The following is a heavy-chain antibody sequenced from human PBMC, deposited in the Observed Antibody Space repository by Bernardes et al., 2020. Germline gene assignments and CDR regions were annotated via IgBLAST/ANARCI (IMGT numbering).Heavy chain of an antibody. Sequence: SETLSLTCTVSGGSMSGYYWAWIRQPPGKALEWIGYVYPTGSTNSNPSLKGRVSMSVDTSKNQFSLKMTSMIAADTAVYYCARGEVEQPFDYWGQGTLLTVSS. CDR3: ARGEVEQPFDY. D-gene: IGHD5-18*01. V-gene: IGHV4-59*01. CDR2: VYPTGST. CDR1: GGSMSGYY. J-gene: IGHJ4*02.